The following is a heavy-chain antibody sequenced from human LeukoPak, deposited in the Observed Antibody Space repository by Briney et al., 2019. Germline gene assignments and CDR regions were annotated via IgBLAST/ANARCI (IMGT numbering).Heavy chain of an antibody. CDR2: IIPILGTA. CDR1: GGTFISYA. D-gene: IGHD4-17*01. Sequence: ASVKVSCKASGGTFISYAISWVRQAPGQGLEWMGGIIPILGTANYAQKFQGRVTITADESTSTAYMELSSLRSEDTAVYYCARDREASDYGGEYYFDYWGQGTLVTVSS. J-gene: IGHJ4*02. CDR3: ARDREASDYGGEYYFDY. V-gene: IGHV1-69*13.